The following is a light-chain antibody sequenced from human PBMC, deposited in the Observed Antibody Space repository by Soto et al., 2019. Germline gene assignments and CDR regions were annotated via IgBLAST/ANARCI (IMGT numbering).Light chain of an antibody. V-gene: IGKV1-9*01. J-gene: IGKJ1*01. CDR1: QDISSY. Sequence: LTQFPSSLSASVGDRVTITCRASQDISSYLAWYQQKPGKAPKLLIYAASTLQSGVPSRFSGSGSGTDFTLTISSLQPEDFATCYCLQLNSYPRTFGPGTKVDIK. CDR2: AAS. CDR3: LQLNSYPRT.